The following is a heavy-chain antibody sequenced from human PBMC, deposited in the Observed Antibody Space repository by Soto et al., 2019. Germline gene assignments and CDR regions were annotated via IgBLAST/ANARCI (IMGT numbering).Heavy chain of an antibody. CDR2: ISGYSGNA. D-gene: IGHD1-26*01. CDR3: ARDRDSSGSLSGY. V-gene: IGHV1-18*01. Sequence: QVQLVQSGAEVKEPGASVKVSCKASGYTFSSHGIIWVRQAPGQGLEWMGWISGYSGNANFAQKFQGRLTMTIDTATDTAYMELRSLRSDDTAVYYCARDRDSSGSLSGYWGQGTLVSVSS. CDR1: GYTFSSHG. J-gene: IGHJ4*02.